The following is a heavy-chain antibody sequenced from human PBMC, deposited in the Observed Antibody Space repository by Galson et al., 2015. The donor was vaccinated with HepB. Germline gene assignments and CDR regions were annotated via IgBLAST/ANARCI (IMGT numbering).Heavy chain of an antibody. V-gene: IGHV1-69*13. CDR1: GGSFSNYA. Sequence: SVKVSCKASGGSFSNYAISWVRQAPGQGLEWMGGIIHILGTTNYAQNFQGRVTITADESTTTAYMQLSNLTSEDTAVYYCASHSPRLTIFGVPVAHSYNWFDPWGQGTLVTVSS. CDR3: ASHSPRLTIFGVPVAHSYNWFDP. J-gene: IGHJ5*02. D-gene: IGHD3-3*01. CDR2: IIHILGTT.